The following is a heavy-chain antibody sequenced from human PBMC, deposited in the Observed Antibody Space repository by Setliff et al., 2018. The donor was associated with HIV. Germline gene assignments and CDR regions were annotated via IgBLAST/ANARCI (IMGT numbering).Heavy chain of an antibody. CDR2: IYHSGST. J-gene: IGHJ5*02. D-gene: IGHD3-22*01. V-gene: IGHV4-38-2*02. Sequence: PSETLSLTCTVSGYSISSDYYWGWIRQPPGKGLEWIGNIYHSGSTYYNPSLKSRVTISVDTSKNQFSLKLNSVTAADTAVYYCASRVYYYDSSGYLREEGFDPWGQGTLVTVSS. CDR1: GYSISSDYY. CDR3: ASRVYYYDSSGYLREEGFDP.